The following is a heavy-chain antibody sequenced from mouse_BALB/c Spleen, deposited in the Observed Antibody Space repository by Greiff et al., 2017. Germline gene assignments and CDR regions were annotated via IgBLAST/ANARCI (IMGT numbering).Heavy chain of an antibody. J-gene: IGHJ2*01. Sequence: EVQLQQSGAELVKPGASVKLSCTASGFNIKDTYMHWVKQRPEQGLEWIGRIDPANGNAKYDPKFQGKATITADTSSNTAYLQLSSLTSEDTAVYYCARYDGYYVDSWGQGTTLTVSS. CDR2: IDPANGNA. CDR1: GFNIKDTY. V-gene: IGHV14-3*02. CDR3: ARYDGYYVDS. D-gene: IGHD2-3*01.